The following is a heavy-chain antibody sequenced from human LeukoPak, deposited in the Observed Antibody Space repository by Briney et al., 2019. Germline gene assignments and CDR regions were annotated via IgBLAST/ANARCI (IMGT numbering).Heavy chain of an antibody. CDR1: GGSIGSYY. D-gene: IGHD6-13*01. Sequence: PSETLSLTCTVSGGSIGSYYWSWIRQPPGKGLEWIGYIYYSGSTNYNPSLKSRVTISVDTSKNQFSLKLSSVTAADTAVYYCARGLIAAYFDYWGQGTLVTVSS. J-gene: IGHJ4*02. CDR2: IYYSGST. CDR3: ARGLIAAYFDY. V-gene: IGHV4-59*01.